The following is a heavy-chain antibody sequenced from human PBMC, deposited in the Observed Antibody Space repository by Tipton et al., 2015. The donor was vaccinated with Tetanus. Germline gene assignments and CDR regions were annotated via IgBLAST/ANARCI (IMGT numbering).Heavy chain of an antibody. CDR1: GGSFSGYY. CDR2: INHSGST. V-gene: IGHV4-34*01. CDR3: ASLRRYFDWLGGMDV. D-gene: IGHD3-9*01. J-gene: IGHJ6*02. Sequence: TLSLTCAVYGGSFSGYYWSWIRQPPGKGLEWIGEINHSGSTNYNPSLKSRVTISVDTPKNQFSLKLSSVTAADTAVYYCASLRRYFDWLGGMDVWGQGTTVTVSS.